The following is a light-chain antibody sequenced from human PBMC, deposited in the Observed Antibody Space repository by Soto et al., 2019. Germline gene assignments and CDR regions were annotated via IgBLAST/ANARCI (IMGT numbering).Light chain of an antibody. CDR1: SSDVGGYNY. J-gene: IGLJ1*01. Sequence: QSVLTQPASVSGSPGQSITISCTGTSSDVGGYNYVSWYQQHPGKAPKLMIYEVSNRPSGVSNRFSGSKSGNTASLTISGRQADDEADYYCSSYTSSSIDYVFGTGTKVTVL. CDR2: EVS. V-gene: IGLV2-14*01. CDR3: SSYTSSSIDYV.